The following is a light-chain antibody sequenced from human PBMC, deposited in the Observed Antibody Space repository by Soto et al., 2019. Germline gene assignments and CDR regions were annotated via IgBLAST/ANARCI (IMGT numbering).Light chain of an antibody. CDR1: QDVYTF. CDR2: DAS. CDR3: QHYNKGPWT. J-gene: IGKJ1*01. V-gene: IGKV1-27*01. Sequence: VQMTQSPSSLSASVGDRVTITCRASQDVYTFLAWYRQRPGRAPELLIYDASTLQPGAPSRFSGDGFGTHFILTISSLQPEDGATYYCQHYNKGPWTFGRGTKV.